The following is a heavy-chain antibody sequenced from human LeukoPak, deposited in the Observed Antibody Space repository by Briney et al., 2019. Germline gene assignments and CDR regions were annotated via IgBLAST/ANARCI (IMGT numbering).Heavy chain of an antibody. Sequence: SETLSLTCGVHGGSLSGFYWNWIRQPPGKGLEWIGEMNPSGRTTYNPSLKSRVSMSLDTSKNQFSLKLSSVTAADTAVYYCARGLKPYCTNGVCYTGDFWGQGTLVTVSP. CDR3: ARGLKPYCTNGVCYTGDF. CDR1: GGSLSGFY. D-gene: IGHD2-8*01. CDR2: MNPSGRT. J-gene: IGHJ4*02. V-gene: IGHV4-34*01.